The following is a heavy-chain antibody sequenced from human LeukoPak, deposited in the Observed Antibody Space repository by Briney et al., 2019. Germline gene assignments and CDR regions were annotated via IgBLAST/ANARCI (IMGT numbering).Heavy chain of an antibody. CDR3: AREGYSSGFDY. J-gene: IGHJ4*02. CDR1: GYTFTGYY. CDR2: IIPIFGTA. V-gene: IGHV1-69*13. D-gene: IGHD6-19*01. Sequence: SVKVSCKASGYTFTGYYMHWVRQAPGQGLEWMGGIIPIFGTANYAQKFQGRVTITADESTSTAYMELSSLRSEDTAVYYCAREGYSSGFDYWGQGTLVTVSS.